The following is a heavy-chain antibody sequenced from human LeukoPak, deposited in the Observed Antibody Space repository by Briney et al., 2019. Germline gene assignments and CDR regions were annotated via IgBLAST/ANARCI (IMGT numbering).Heavy chain of an antibody. D-gene: IGHD4-17*01. CDR1: GGSISSYY. V-gene: IGHV4-4*07. CDR3: ARDRDYGDYSWFDP. J-gene: IGHJ5*02. Sequence: SETLSLTCTVSGGSISSYYWSWIRQPAGKGLEWIGRIYTSGSTNYNPSLKSRVTMSVDTSKNQFSLKLSSVTAADTAVYYCARDRDYGDYSWFDPWGQGTLVTVSS. CDR2: IYTSGST.